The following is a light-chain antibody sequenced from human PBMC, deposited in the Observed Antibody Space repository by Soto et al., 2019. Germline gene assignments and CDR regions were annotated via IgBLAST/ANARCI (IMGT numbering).Light chain of an antibody. CDR3: QQCNSYSWT. Sequence: DIRITHSPATLSASVGYRVTITCRASQSISSWLAWYQQKPGKAPKLLIYKASSLESGVPSRFSGSGSGTEFTLTISSLQPDDFATYYCQQCNSYSWTFGQGTKVDTK. CDR2: KAS. CDR1: QSISSW. J-gene: IGKJ1*01. V-gene: IGKV1-5*03.